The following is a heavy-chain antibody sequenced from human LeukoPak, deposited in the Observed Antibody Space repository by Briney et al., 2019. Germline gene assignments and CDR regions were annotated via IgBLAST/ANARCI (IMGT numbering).Heavy chain of an antibody. J-gene: IGHJ4*02. D-gene: IGHD2-2*01. Sequence: HPGGPLRLSCAASGFTFSSYWMSWVRQAPGKGLEWVANIKQDGSEKYYVDSVKGRFTISRDNAKNSLYLQMNSLRAEDTAVYYCARATCCSSTSCYWGLDYWGQGTLVTVSS. V-gene: IGHV3-7*01. CDR3: ARATCCSSTSCYWGLDY. CDR1: GFTFSSYW. CDR2: IKQDGSEK.